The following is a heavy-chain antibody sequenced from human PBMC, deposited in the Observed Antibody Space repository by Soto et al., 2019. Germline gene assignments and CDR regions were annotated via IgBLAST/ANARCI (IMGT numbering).Heavy chain of an antibody. D-gene: IGHD7-27*01. J-gene: IGHJ6*02. CDR2: IGAAGDT. V-gene: IGHV3-13*01. CDR3: VRGVLGPGDYYYGMDV. Sequence: EVQLVESGGGLVRPGGSLRLSCAASGFNFISYDMHWVRQATGKGLEWVSGIGAAGDTYYPGSVEGRFIISRENAQNSVYLQMNSLRAGDTAVYYCVRGVLGPGDYYYGMDVWGQGTTVTVSS. CDR1: GFNFISYD.